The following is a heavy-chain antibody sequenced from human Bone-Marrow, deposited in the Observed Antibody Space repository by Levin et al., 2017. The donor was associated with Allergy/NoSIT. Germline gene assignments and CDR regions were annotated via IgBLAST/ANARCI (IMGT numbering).Heavy chain of an antibody. V-gene: IGHV1-8*01. CDR1: GYTFTSFD. CDR2: MYPNCDNA. D-gene: IGHD5-12*01. CDR3: ARGELGSGYLFDY. Sequence: PAASVKVSCKTSGYTFTSFDINWVRQATGQGLEWMGWMYPNCDNAGYAQKFQGRVTMTRNTSISTAYMELSSLRSEDTAIYYCARGELGSGYLFDYWGQGTLVTVSS. J-gene: IGHJ4*02.